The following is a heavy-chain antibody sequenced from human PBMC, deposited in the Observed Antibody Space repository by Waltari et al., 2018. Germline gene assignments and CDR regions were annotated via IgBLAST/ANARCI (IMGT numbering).Heavy chain of an antibody. CDR3: AKDQSYGSGSQFDY. CDR1: GFTFDDYA. Sequence: EVQLVESGGGLVQPGRSLRLSCAASGFTFDDYAMHWVRQAPGKGLEWVSGISWNRGSIGYADSVKGRFTISRDNAKNSLYLQMNSLRAEDTALYYCAKDQSYGSGSQFDYWGQGTLVTVSS. J-gene: IGHJ4*02. CDR2: ISWNRGSI. D-gene: IGHD3-10*01. V-gene: IGHV3-9*01.